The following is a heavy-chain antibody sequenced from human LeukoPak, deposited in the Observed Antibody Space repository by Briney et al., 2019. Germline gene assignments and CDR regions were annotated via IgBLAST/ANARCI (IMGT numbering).Heavy chain of an antibody. Sequence: GESLKISCTGAGYGFSSYWICFVRQMPGKGLEWMGIIYPGDSDTRYSPSFQGQVTISADKSISTAYLQWSSLKASDTAMYYWTYLRGGRLDPWGQGTLVTVSS. V-gene: IGHV5-51*01. D-gene: IGHD3-16*01. CDR3: TYLRGGRLDP. J-gene: IGHJ5*02. CDR2: IYPGDSDT. CDR1: GYGFSSYW.